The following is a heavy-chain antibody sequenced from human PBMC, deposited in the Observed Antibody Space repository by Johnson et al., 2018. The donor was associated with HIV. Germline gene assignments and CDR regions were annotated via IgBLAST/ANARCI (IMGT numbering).Heavy chain of an antibody. D-gene: IGHD5-18*01. Sequence: VQLVESGGGLIQPGGSLRLSCAASGFTVSSNYMSWVRQAPGKGLEWVSVIYSGGRTYYADSVKGRFTISSDNSKNTLYLQLNSLRAEATAVYYCARDPFGYSYGFDAFDIWGQGTMVTVSS. V-gene: IGHV3-53*01. J-gene: IGHJ3*02. CDR1: GFTVSSNY. CDR3: ARDPFGYSYGFDAFDI. CDR2: IYSGGRT.